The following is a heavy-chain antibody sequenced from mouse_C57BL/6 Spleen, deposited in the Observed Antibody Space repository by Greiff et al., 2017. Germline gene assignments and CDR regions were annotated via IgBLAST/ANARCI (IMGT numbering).Heavy chain of an antibody. CDR1: GYAFSSYW. D-gene: IGHD4-1*02. Sequence: QVQLQQSGAELVKPGASVQISCTASGYAFSSYWMYWLKQRPGKGLAWFVQIYPGDGDTNYNGKFKGKATLTADTSSSTSYMQLSCLTSEDSSVYFCARGPSCNSGGFAYWGQGTLVTVSA. J-gene: IGHJ3*01. CDR2: IYPGDGDT. CDR3: ARGPSCNSGGFAY. V-gene: IGHV1-80*01.